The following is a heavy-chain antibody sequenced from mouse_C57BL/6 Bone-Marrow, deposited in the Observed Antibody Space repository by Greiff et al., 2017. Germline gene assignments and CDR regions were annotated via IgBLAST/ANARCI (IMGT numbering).Heavy chain of an antibody. CDR1: GYTFTSYD. Sequence: VQLQQSGPELVKPGASVKLSCKASGYTFTSYDLNWVKQRPGQGLEWIGWIYPRDGSTKYNEKFKGKATLTVDTSSSTAYMARHSLTSEDSAVYFCARDYGSSYWYFDVWGTGTTVTVSS. V-gene: IGHV1-85*01. J-gene: IGHJ1*03. CDR2: IYPRDGST. CDR3: ARDYGSSYWYFDV. D-gene: IGHD1-1*01.